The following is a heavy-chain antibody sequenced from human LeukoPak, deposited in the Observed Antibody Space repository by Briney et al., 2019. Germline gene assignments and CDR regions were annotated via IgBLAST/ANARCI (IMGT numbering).Heavy chain of an antibody. CDR2: INHSGST. CDR1: GGSFNGYY. Sequence: SETLSLTCAVYGGSFNGYYWSWIRQPPGKGLEWIGEINHSGSTNYNPSLKSRVTISVDTSKNQFSLKLSSVTAADTAVYYCARANGDYTLDAFDIWGQGTMVTVSS. V-gene: IGHV4-34*01. CDR3: ARANGDYTLDAFDI. J-gene: IGHJ3*02. D-gene: IGHD4-17*01.